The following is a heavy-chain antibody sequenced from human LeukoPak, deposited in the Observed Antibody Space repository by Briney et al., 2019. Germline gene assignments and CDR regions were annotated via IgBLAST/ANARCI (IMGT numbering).Heavy chain of an antibody. Sequence: SQTLSLTCTVSGGSISSGGYYWSWIRQPPGKGLEWIGYIYHSGSTYYNPSLKSRVTISVDRSKNQFSLKLSSVTAADTAVYYCARGTVVVPAASAAAQGPSLDYWGQGTLVTVSS. CDR3: ARGTVVVPAASAAAQGPSLDY. CDR1: GGSISSGGYY. CDR2: IYHSGST. D-gene: IGHD2-2*01. J-gene: IGHJ4*02. V-gene: IGHV4-30-2*01.